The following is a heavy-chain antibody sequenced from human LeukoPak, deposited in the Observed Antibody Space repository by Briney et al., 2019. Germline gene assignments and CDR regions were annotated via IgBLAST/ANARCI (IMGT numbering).Heavy chain of an antibody. CDR3: AREGVRRTNMVPGYYYYMDV. V-gene: IGHV3-48*01. J-gene: IGHJ6*03. CDR2: MTNSGSAV. Sequence: GGSLRLSCAASGFTFSSYTMNWVRQAPGKGLEWVSYMTNSGSAVYYADSVKGRFTISRDNARNSLYLQMNSLRAEDTAVYYCAREGVRRTNMVPGYYYYMDVWGKGTTVTVSS. D-gene: IGHD2-8*01. CDR1: GFTFSSYT.